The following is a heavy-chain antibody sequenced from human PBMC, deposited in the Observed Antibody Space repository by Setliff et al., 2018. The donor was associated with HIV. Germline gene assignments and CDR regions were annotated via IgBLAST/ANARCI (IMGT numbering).Heavy chain of an antibody. V-gene: IGHV3-21*01. CDR2: ISTSRSYI. CDR1: GFTFGSYA. J-gene: IGHJ6*02. D-gene: IGHD4-17*01. CDR3: AREIYGDYGMDV. Sequence: PGGSLRLSCAPSGFTFGSYAMNWVRQAPGKGLEWVSSISTSRSYIYYADSVKGRFTISRDNAKNSLYLQMNSLRAEDTAVYYCAREIYGDYGMDVWGQGTTVTVSS.